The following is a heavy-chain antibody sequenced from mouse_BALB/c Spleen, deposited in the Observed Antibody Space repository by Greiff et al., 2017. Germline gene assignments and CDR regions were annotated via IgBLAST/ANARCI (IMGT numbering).Heavy chain of an antibody. Sequence: EVKVEESGGGLVKPGGSLKLSCAASGFTFSSYAMSWVRQSPEKRLEWVAEISSGGSYTYYPDTVTGRFTISRDNAKNTLYLEMSSLRSEDTAMYYCARDQLGRYAMDYWGQGTSVTVSS. V-gene: IGHV5-9-4*01. J-gene: IGHJ4*01. D-gene: IGHD4-1*01. CDR3: ARDQLGRYAMDY. CDR1: GFTFSSYA. CDR2: ISSGGSYT.